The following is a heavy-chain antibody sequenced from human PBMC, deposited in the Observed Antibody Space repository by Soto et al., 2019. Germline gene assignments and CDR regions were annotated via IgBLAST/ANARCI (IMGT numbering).Heavy chain of an antibody. Sequence: GASVKVSCKASGGTFSSYAISWVRQAPGQGLEWMGGIIPIFGTANYAQKFQGRVTITADESTSTAYMELSSLRSEDTAVYYCASRWPRGYSYGYYYYGMDVWGQGTTVTVSS. CDR2: IIPIFGTA. CDR3: ASRWPRGYSYGYYYYGMDV. V-gene: IGHV1-69*13. D-gene: IGHD5-18*01. CDR1: GGTFSSYA. J-gene: IGHJ6*02.